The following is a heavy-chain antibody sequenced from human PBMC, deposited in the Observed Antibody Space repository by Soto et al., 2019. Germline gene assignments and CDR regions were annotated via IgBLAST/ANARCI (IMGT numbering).Heavy chain of an antibody. D-gene: IGHD2-2*02. Sequence: GGSLRLSCAASGFTFSSYAMSWVRQAPGKGLEWVSAISGSGGSTYYADSVKGRFTISRDNSKSTLYLQMNSLRAEDTAVYYCAXDQGPAAISYYYYGMDVWGQGTTVTVSS. V-gene: IGHV3-23*01. CDR1: GFTFSSYA. J-gene: IGHJ6*02. CDR2: ISGSGGST. CDR3: AXDQGPAAISYYYYGMDV.